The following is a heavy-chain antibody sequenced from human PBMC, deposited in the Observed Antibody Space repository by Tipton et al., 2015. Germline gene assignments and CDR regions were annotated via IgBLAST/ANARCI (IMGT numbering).Heavy chain of an antibody. D-gene: IGHD3-10*01. CDR2: ISSSSSYI. CDR1: GFTFSNYI. V-gene: IGHV3-21*01. Sequence: SLRLSCAASGFTFSNYIINWVRQAPGKGLEWVSSISSSSSYIYYADSVRGRFTISRDNAKNSLYLQMNSLRAEDTALYYCARSLRKVSGSYSLGYYLHYGMDGWGHGTTFTVSS. J-gene: IGHJ6*02. CDR3: ARSLRKVSGSYSLGYYLHYGMDG.